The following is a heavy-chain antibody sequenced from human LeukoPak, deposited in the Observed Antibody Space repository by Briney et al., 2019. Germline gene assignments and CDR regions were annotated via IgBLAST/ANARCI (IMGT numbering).Heavy chain of an antibody. J-gene: IGHJ4*02. CDR2: IKPDGTEK. Sequence: GGSLRLSCAASGFTFSTYWLSWVRQAPGKGLEWVANIKPDGTEKHYVDSVKGRFTISRDNAKNSLYLQMNSLRAEDTAVYFCASGNYFDYWGQGTLVTVSS. CDR3: ASGNYFDY. V-gene: IGHV3-7*01. CDR1: GFTFSTYW.